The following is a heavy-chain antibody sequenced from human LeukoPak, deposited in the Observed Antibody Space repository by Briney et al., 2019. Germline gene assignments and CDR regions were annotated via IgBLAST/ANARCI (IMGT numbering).Heavy chain of an antibody. D-gene: IGHD1-26*01. CDR2: ISAGNGNT. CDR3: ARDSGSGSNDY. V-gene: IGHV1-3*01. J-gene: IGHJ4*02. Sequence: ALVKVSCKASGYTLTSYAIHWVRQAPGQRLEWMGWISAGNGNTKYSQNFQGRVTFISNTSATTAFMELSSLRSEDAAVYYCARDSGSGSNDYWGQGTLVTVSS. CDR1: GYTLTSYA.